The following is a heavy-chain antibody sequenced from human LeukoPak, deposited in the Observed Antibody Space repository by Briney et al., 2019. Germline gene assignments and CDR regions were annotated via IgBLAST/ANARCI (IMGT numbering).Heavy chain of an antibody. J-gene: IGHJ3*02. CDR2: ISSCSGPI. D-gene: IGHD1-14*01. CDR3: ARQEPGFDI. Sequence: AGGSLRLSCAASGFTFSTYIMNWVRQAPGKGLEWVSHISSCSGPIYYAASVKGRFTISRDSAKNSLYLQMNSLRAEDTGVYYCARQEPGFDIWGQGTMVNVSS. CDR1: GFTFSTYI. V-gene: IGHV3-48*01.